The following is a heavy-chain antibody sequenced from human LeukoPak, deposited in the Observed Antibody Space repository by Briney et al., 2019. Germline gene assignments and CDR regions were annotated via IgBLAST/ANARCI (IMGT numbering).Heavy chain of an antibody. V-gene: IGHV3-53*01. CDR1: GFTISINY. D-gene: IGHD3-10*01. CDR3: AKDRGFGEYFPFFY. CDR2: YYTDDST. Sequence: KPGGSLRLSCLASGFTISINYMSWVRQAPGKGLEWVSVYYTDDSTYYADSVKGRFTISRDNSKNTLYLQMNSLRAEDTAVYYCAKDRGFGEYFPFFYWGQGTLVTVSS. J-gene: IGHJ4*02.